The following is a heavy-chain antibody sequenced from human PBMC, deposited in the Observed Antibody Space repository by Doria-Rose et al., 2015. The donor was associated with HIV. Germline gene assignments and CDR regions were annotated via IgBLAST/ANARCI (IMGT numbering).Heavy chain of an antibody. Sequence: ESGPVLVKPTETLTLTCTVSGVSLSSPGMGVSWIRQPPGKALEWLADIFSDDERSYKTSLKSRLTISRGTSKSQVVLTMTDMGPVDTATYYCARIKSSRWYHKYYFDFWGQGTLVIVSA. J-gene: IGHJ4*02. CDR1: GVSLSSPGMG. CDR2: IFSDDER. CDR3: ARIKSSRWYHKYYFDF. V-gene: IGHV2-26*01. D-gene: IGHD6-13*01.